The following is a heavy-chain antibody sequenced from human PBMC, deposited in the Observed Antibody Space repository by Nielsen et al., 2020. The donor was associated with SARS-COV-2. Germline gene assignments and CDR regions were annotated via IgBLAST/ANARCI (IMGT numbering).Heavy chain of an antibody. J-gene: IGHJ6*02. Sequence: GGSLRLSCKGSGYSFTSYWIGWVRQMPGKGLEWMGIIYPGDSDTRYSPSFQGQVTISADKSISTAYLQWSSLKASDTAMYYCARSILGYCSSTSCYKHYYYYGMDVWGQGTTVTVSS. CDR2: IYPGDSDT. CDR1: GYSFTSYW. CDR3: ARSILGYCSSTSCYKHYYYYGMDV. D-gene: IGHD2-2*02. V-gene: IGHV5-51*01.